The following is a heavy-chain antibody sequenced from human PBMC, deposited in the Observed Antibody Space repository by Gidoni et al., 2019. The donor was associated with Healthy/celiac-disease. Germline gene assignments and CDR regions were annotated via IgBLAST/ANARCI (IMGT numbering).Heavy chain of an antibody. CDR1: GFTFSSYA. Sequence: QVQLVESGGGVVQPGRSLRLSCAASGFTFSSYAMHGVRQAPGKGLEWVAVISYDGSNKYYADSVKGRFTISRDNSKNTLYLQMNSLRAEDTAVYYCARDSYYYDSSGYLLIDYWGQGTLVTVSS. V-gene: IGHV3-30*04. CDR2: ISYDGSNK. CDR3: ARDSYYYDSSGYLLIDY. D-gene: IGHD3-22*01. J-gene: IGHJ4*02.